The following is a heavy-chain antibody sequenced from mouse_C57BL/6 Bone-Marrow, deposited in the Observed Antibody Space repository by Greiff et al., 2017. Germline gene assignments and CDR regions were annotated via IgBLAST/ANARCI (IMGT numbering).Heavy chain of an antibody. V-gene: IGHV5-12*01. CDR2: ISNGGGST. J-gene: IGHJ4*01. D-gene: IGHD2-3*01. CDR1: GFTFSDYY. Sequence: EVMLVESGGGLVQPGGSLKLSCAASGFTFSDYYMYWVRQTPEKRLEWVAYISNGGGSTYYPDTVKGRFTISRDNAKNTLYLQMSRLKSEDTAMYYCARDDGYTYYAMDYWGQGTSVTVSS. CDR3: ARDDGYTYYAMDY.